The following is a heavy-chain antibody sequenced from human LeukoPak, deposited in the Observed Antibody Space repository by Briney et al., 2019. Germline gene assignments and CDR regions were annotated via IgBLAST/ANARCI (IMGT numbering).Heavy chain of an antibody. CDR3: ARDPRGVLWGYFDY. D-gene: IGHD3-10*01. J-gene: IGHJ4*02. CDR1: GFTFSSYA. CDR2: ISYDGSNK. Sequence: PGGSLRLSCAASGFTFSSYAMSWVRQAPGKGLEWVAVISYDGSNKYYADSVKGRFTISRDNSKNTLYLQMNSLRAEDTAVYYCARDPRGVLWGYFDYWGQGTLVTVSS. V-gene: IGHV3-30-3*01.